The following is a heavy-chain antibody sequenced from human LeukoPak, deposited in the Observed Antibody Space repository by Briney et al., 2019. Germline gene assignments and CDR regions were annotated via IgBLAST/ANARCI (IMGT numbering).Heavy chain of an antibody. CDR3: ARQVAKIYSDFDI. CDR1: DDPNRSRISY. J-gene: IGHJ3*02. V-gene: IGHV4-39*01. D-gene: IGHD5-24*01. Sequence: SSETLSLTCTVSDDPNRSRISYWPWVRQSPGKGRECIGSISCGGTTYYNPDLPSRVTITIYTSKNHSSMNLNAARAADPTVYYCARQVAKIYSDFDIWGQGTMVTVSS. CDR2: ISCGGTT.